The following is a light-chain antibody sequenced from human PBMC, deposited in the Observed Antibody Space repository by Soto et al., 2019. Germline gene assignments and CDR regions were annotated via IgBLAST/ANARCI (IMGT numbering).Light chain of an antibody. CDR3: QQYGSSPLIS. Sequence: PVEIATLSFIASQTVSITYLTWYQQKPGQAPRLLIFGASKRATGIPDRFSGSGSGRDFTLTISGLEPEDFAVYYCQQYGSSPLISFGQGTRLEIK. CDR1: QTVSITY. V-gene: IGKV3-20*01. J-gene: IGKJ5*01. CDR2: GAS.